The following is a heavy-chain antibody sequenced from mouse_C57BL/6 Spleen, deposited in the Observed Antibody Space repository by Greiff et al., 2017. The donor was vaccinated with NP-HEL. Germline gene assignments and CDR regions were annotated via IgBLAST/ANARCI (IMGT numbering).Heavy chain of an antibody. Sequence: DVKLQESGPGLVKPSQSLSLTCSVTGYSITSGYYWNWIRQFPGNKLEWMGYISYDGSNNYNPSLKNRISITRDTSKNQFFLKLNSVTTEDTATYYCAIEGVGIPFAYWGQGTLVTVSA. CDR2: ISYDGSN. V-gene: IGHV3-6*01. CDR3: AIEGVGIPFAY. J-gene: IGHJ3*01. CDR1: GYSITSGYY. D-gene: IGHD1-3*01.